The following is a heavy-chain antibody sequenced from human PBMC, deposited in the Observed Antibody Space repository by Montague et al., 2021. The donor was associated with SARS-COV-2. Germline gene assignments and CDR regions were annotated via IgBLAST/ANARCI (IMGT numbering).Heavy chain of an antibody. V-gene: IGHV4-59*01. Sequence: SETLSLTCTVSGDSISSYDWSWIRQPPGKGLEWIGYIYCSGSTNYNHSLKSRVTISVDTSTNKFSLKLSFVTAADAAVYYCARVTRNHDLWSGFYDAFDFWGQGTMVTVSS. CDR1: GDSISSYD. D-gene: IGHD3-3*01. CDR3: ARVTRNHDLWSGFYDAFDF. CDR2: IYCSGST. J-gene: IGHJ3*01.